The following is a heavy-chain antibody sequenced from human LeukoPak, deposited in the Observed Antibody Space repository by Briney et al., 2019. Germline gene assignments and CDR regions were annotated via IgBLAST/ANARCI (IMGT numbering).Heavy chain of an antibody. V-gene: IGHV3-21*01. D-gene: IGHD6-19*01. J-gene: IGHJ6*03. CDR2: ISSSSSYI. CDR3: ARDLAGYSSGWYFGTPDTRYYYYMDV. CDR1: GFTFSSYS. Sequence: GGSLRLSCAASGFTFSSYSMNWVRQAPGKGLEWVSSISSSSSYIYYADSVKGRFTISRDNAKNSLYLQMNSLRAEDTAVYYCARDLAGYSSGWYFGTPDTRYYYYMDVWGKGTTVTISS.